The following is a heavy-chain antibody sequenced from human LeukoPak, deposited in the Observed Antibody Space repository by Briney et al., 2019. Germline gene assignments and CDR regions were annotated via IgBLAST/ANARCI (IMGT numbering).Heavy chain of an antibody. V-gene: IGHV3-64D*09. J-gene: IGHJ4*02. CDR2: ISSNGDHT. D-gene: IGHD4-17*01. CDR1: GFSFSICS. Sequence: GGSLRLSCSASGFSFSICSMHWVRQAPGKGLEYFSAISSNGDHTNYADSVKGRFTISRDNSKNTLYLQMSSLRAEDTAVYYCVKATVTSSYFDYFDSWGQGTRVTVSS. CDR3: VKATVTSSYFDYFDS.